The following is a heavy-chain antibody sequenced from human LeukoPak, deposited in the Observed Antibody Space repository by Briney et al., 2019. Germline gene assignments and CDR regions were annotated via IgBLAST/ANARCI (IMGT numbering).Heavy chain of an antibody. CDR2: IFYSGST. J-gene: IGHJ3*02. CDR3: ARVRSYGYNEPRAFDI. D-gene: IGHD5-18*01. Sequence: SSETLSLTCTVSGGSISTYYWSWIRQPPGRGLEWIGCIFYSGSTNYNPSLKSRVTISVDTSKNQFSLKLSSVTAADTAVYYCARVRSYGYNEPRAFDIWGQGTMVTVSS. V-gene: IGHV4-59*01. CDR1: GGSISTYY.